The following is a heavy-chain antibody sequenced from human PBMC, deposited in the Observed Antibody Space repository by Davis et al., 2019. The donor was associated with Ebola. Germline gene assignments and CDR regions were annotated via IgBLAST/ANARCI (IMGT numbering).Heavy chain of an antibody. D-gene: IGHD2-21*02. Sequence: GESLKISCAASGFTFSSYSMNWVRQAPGKGLEWVSSISSSSSYIYYADSVKGRFTISRDNSKNTLYLQMNSLRAEDTAVYYCASPGLVVVTAHYYYYGMDVWGQGTTVTVSS. V-gene: IGHV3-21*01. J-gene: IGHJ6*02. CDR3: ASPGLVVVTAHYYYYGMDV. CDR2: ISSSSSYI. CDR1: GFTFSSYS.